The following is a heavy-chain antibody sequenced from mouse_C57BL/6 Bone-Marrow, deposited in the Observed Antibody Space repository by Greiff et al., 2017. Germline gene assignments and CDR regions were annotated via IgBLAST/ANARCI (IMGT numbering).Heavy chain of an antibody. J-gene: IGHJ2*01. CDR2: FHPYNDDT. CDR1: GYTFTTYP. CDR3: ARSSTFFYYFGY. D-gene: IGHD5-1*01. Sequence: QVQLQQSGAELVKPGASVKMSCKASGYTFTTYPIEWMKQNHGKSLEWIGNFHPYNDDTKYNEKFKGKATLTVEKSSNTVYLELSRLTSGDSAVYYCARSSTFFYYFGYWGQGTTLTVSS. V-gene: IGHV1-47*01.